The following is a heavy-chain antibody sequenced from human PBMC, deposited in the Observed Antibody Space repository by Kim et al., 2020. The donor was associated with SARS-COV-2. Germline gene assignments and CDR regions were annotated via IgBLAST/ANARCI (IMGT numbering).Heavy chain of an antibody. J-gene: IGHJ4*02. D-gene: IGHD5-12*01. V-gene: IGHV3-15*01. Sequence: YAAPVKGRFTISRGDSKNTLYLQMNSLKTEDTAVYYCTTALRGSRTQPFDYWGQGTLVTVSS. CDR3: TTALRGSRTQPFDY.